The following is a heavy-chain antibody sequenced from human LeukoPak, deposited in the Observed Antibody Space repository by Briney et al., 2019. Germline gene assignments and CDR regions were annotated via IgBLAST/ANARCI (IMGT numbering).Heavy chain of an antibody. CDR3: AKDYDSSGWAAFDI. CDR2: ISYDGSNK. D-gene: IGHD3-22*01. Sequence: GGSLRLSCAASGFTFSSYGMHWVRQAPGKGLEWVAVISYDGSNKYFADSVKGRFTISRDNSENTLYLQMNSLRAEDTAVYYCAKDYDSSGWAAFDIWGQGTMVTVSS. V-gene: IGHV3-30*18. J-gene: IGHJ3*02. CDR1: GFTFSSYG.